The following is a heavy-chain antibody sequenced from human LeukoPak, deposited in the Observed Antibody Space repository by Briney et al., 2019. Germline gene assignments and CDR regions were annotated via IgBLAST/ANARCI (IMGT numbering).Heavy chain of an antibody. Sequence: SETLSLTCTVSGGSIRGYFWSWIRQPPGKGLEWIGDIYSSSSNTYTPPLQGRVTISLDTSKIQFSLKLSSVPAADTAVYYCARHYDSGSYPLDFWGQGTLVTVSS. D-gene: IGHD3-10*01. CDR3: ARHYDSGSYPLDF. CDR2: IYSSSSN. CDR1: GGSIRGYF. J-gene: IGHJ4*02. V-gene: IGHV4-59*08.